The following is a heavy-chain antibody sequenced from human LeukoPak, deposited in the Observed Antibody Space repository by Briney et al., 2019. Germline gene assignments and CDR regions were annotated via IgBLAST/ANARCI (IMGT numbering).Heavy chain of an antibody. CDR1: GYTFTGSY. Sequence: GASVKVSCKASGYTFTGSYMHWVRQAPGQGFEWIGWISPASGATKYAQNFQGRVTLTTDTSITTAYMELSSLTSDDTASYYCANEHGGWGQGTPVTVS. CDR2: ISPASGAT. J-gene: IGHJ4*02. V-gene: IGHV1-2*02. D-gene: IGHD3-16*01. CDR3: ANEHGG.